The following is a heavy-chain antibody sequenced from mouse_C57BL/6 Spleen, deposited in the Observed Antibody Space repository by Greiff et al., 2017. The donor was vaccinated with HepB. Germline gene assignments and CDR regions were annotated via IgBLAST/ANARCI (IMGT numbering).Heavy chain of an antibody. J-gene: IGHJ4*01. CDR3: ARVTAQATNYAMDY. D-gene: IGHD3-2*02. Sequence: EVQLQQSGPVLVKPGASVKMSCKASGYTFTDYYMNWVKQSHGKSLEWIGVINPYNGGTSYNQKFKGKATLTVDKSSSTAYLELNSLTSEDSAVYYWARVTAQATNYAMDYWGQGTSVTVSS. V-gene: IGHV1-19*01. CDR2: INPYNGGT. CDR1: GYTFTDYY.